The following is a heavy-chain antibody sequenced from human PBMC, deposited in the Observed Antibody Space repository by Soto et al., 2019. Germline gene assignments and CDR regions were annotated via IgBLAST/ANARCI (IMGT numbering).Heavy chain of an antibody. J-gene: IGHJ4*02. CDR2: IYYSEST. V-gene: IGHV4-31*03. Sequence: QVQLQESGPGLVKPSQTLSLTCTVSGGSISSGGYYWSWIRQHPGKGLEWIGYIYYSESTNYNPSLKSRVPISVDTSKNQFSLKLSSVTAADTAVYYCARGGRYGSGSYPGYWGQGTLVTVSS. CDR3: ARGGRYGSGSYPGY. CDR1: GGSISSGGYY. D-gene: IGHD3-10*01.